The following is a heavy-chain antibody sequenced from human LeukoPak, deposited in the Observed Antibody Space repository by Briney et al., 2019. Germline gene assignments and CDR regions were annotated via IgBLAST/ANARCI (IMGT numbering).Heavy chain of an antibody. Sequence: SETLSLTCTVSGGSISSNSYNWGWIRQPPGKGLEWIGSIHYSGTTYYNPSFKSRVTISVDTSKNQFSLKLSSVTAADTAVYYCARGVVVAAAGTVWFDPWGQGTLVTVSS. J-gene: IGHJ5*02. CDR2: IHYSGTT. CDR3: ARGVVVAAAGTVWFDP. D-gene: IGHD6-13*01. CDR1: GGSISSNSYN. V-gene: IGHV4-39*07.